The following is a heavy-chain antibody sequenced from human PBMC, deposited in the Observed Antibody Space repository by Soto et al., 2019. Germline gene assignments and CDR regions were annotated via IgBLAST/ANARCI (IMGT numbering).Heavy chain of an antibody. D-gene: IGHD3-22*01. Sequence: QVHLAESGGGVVQPGRSLRLSCLASGFTFTTYSIHWLRQAPGKGLEWVSVIGSDGTIKYYADSVKGRFTASRDNFKNTLFLQMNSLSTEDTSVYYGPKEHSNDNWFFDFWGRGTLVTVFS. CDR3: PKEHSNDNWFFDF. V-gene: IGHV3-30*18. CDR2: IGSDGTIK. J-gene: IGHJ2*01. CDR1: GFTFTTYS.